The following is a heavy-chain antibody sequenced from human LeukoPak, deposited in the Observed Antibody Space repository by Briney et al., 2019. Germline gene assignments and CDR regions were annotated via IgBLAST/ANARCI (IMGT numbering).Heavy chain of an antibody. Sequence: SETLSLTCAVYGGSFSGYYWSWIRQPPGKGLEWIGEINHSGSTNYNPSLKSRVTISVDTSKNQFSLKLSSVTAADTAVYYCAREEDSSASGLDYWGQGTLVTVSS. CDR2: INHSGST. J-gene: IGHJ4*02. D-gene: IGHD3-22*01. CDR1: GGSFSGYY. CDR3: AREEDSSASGLDY. V-gene: IGHV4-34*01.